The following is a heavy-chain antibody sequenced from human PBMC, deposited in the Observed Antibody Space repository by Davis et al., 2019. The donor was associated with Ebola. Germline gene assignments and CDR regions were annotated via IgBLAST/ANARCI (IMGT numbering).Heavy chain of an antibody. Sequence: PGGSLRLSCAASGFTFSTYGMHWVRQAPGKGLEWVSAISSSSSTIYYADSVKGRFTISRDNAKNSLYLQMNSLRDEDTAVYYCARDLRWPFDYWGQGTLVTVSS. CDR2: ISSSSSTI. CDR3: ARDLRWPFDY. V-gene: IGHV3-48*02. CDR1: GFTFSTYG. J-gene: IGHJ4*02. D-gene: IGHD5-24*01.